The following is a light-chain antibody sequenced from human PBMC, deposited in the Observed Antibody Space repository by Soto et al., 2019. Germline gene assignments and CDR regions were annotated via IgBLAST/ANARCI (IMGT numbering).Light chain of an antibody. CDR3: QHYNPYSRI. J-gene: IGKJ1*01. CDR1: QSVDTW. V-gene: IGKV1-5*03. Sequence: DIQMTQSPSTLSASIGDTVTITCRTSQSVDTWLAWYQHKAGKAPKLLIYRASSLSTGVPSRFSGSGSGTSFTLTITTLQPDDFATYYFQHYNPYSRIFGQGTHVYIK. CDR2: RAS.